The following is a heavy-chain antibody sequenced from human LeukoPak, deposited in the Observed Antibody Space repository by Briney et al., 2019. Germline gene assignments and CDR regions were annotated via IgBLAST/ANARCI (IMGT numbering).Heavy chain of an antibody. CDR1: GGSFSGYY. CDR2: INHSGST. V-gene: IGHV4-34*01. Sequence: SETLSLTCAVYGGSFSGYYWSWIRQPPGKGLEWIGEINHSGSTNYNPPLKSRVTISVDTSKNQFSLKLSSVTAADTAVYYSARLLLTTYYDFWSGKGYFDYWGQGTLVTVSS. J-gene: IGHJ4*02. CDR3: ARLLLTTYYDFWSGKGYFDY. D-gene: IGHD3-3*01.